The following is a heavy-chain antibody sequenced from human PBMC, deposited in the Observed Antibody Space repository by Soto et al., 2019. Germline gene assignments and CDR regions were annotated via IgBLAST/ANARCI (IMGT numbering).Heavy chain of an antibody. CDR2: IWYAGNNE. Sequence: PGGSLRLSCAASGFTFSNYGIHWVRQAPGKGLEWVAVIWYAGNNEYYADSVKGRFTISRDSSKNTLYLQMNSLRAEDTAVYFCTRGGYCSSSNCYVSADYAIDIWGQGTMVSVSS. CDR3: TRGGYCSSSNCYVSADYAIDI. V-gene: IGHV3-33*01. CDR1: GFTFSNYG. J-gene: IGHJ3*02. D-gene: IGHD2-2*01.